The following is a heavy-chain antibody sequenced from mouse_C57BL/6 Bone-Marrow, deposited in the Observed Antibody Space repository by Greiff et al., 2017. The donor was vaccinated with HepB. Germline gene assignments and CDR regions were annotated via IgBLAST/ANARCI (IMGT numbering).Heavy chain of an antibody. Sequence: QVHVKQSGAELVRPGASVKLSFKASGYTFTDYYINWVKQRPGQGLEWIARIYPGSGNTYYNEKFKGKATLTAEKSSSTAYMQLSSLTSEDSAVYFCARPLYYYGSSSTGAPYFDVWGTGTTVTVSS. CDR2: IYPGSGNT. CDR3: ARPLYYYGSSSTGAPYFDV. D-gene: IGHD1-1*01. V-gene: IGHV1-76*01. J-gene: IGHJ1*03. CDR1: GYTFTDYY.